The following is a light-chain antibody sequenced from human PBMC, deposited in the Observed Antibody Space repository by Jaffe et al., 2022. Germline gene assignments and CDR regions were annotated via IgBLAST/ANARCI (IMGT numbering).Light chain of an antibody. Sequence: SYVLTQPPSVSVAPGKTARITCGGNNIGSKSVHWYQQKPGQAPVLVIYYDSDRPSGIPERFSGSNSGNTATLTISRVEAGDEADYYCQVWDSSSDHLVFGTGTKVTVL. V-gene: IGLV3-21*04. J-gene: IGLJ1*01. CDR1: NIGSKS. CDR3: QVWDSSSDHLV. CDR2: YDS.